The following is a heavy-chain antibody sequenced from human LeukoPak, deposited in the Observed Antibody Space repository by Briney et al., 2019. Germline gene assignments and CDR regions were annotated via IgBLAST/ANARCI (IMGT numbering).Heavy chain of an antibody. D-gene: IGHD6-19*01. CDR3: ARGRAAVARPRASANWFDP. Sequence: GASVKVSCKASGYTFTSYHIHWVRQAPGQGLEYMGLIFPTGGTTSYTRKFQGRLTLTRDTSTNTVYMELGSLTSEDTAVYFCARGRAAVARPRASANWFDPWGQGTLVTVSA. V-gene: IGHV1-46*01. J-gene: IGHJ5*02. CDR2: IFPTGGTT. CDR1: GYTFTSYH.